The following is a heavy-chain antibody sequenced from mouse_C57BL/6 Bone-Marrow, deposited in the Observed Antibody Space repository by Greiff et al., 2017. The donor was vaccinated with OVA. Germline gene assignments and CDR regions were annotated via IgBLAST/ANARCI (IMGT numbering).Heavy chain of an antibody. Sequence: QVQLKQPGAELVKPGASVKLSCKASGYTFTSYWMHWVKQRPGQGLEWIGMIHPNSGSTNYNEKFKSKATLTVDKSSSTAYMQLSSLTSEDSAVYYCARLSNPLWYFDVWGTGTTVTVSS. V-gene: IGHV1-64*01. CDR3: ARLSNPLWYFDV. CDR1: GYTFTSYW. J-gene: IGHJ1*03. D-gene: IGHD2-5*01. CDR2: IHPNSGST.